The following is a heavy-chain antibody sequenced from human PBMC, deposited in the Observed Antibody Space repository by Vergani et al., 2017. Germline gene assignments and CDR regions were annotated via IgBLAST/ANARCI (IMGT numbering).Heavy chain of an antibody. Sequence: QVQLQESGPGLVKPSQTLSLTCTVSGGSISSSNYYWTWLRQHPGKGLEWIRSIYYSGSTYYNPSLKSRVTISVDTSKNQFSLKLNSVTAADTALYYCARVRSPSGTTWWFDPWGQGTLVTVSS. CDR3: ARVRSPSGTTWWFDP. J-gene: IGHJ5*02. D-gene: IGHD1-7*01. CDR1: GGSISSSNYY. V-gene: IGHV4-31*03. CDR2: IYYSGST.